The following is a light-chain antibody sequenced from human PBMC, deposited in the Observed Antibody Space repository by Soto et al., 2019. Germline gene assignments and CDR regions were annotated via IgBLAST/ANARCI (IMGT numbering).Light chain of an antibody. CDR2: EVS. V-gene: IGLV2-14*01. CDR1: TSDVRAYNY. Sequence: QLVLPHHASVSGSPGHSITISSTRNTSDVRAYNYVSWYKHHPGQAPQLTIYEVSNRPSGVSNRFSGSKSGNTASLTISGLQADDEDDYYCSSKESRSSPFVYGTGTKFTVL. CDR3: SSKESRSSPFV. J-gene: IGLJ1*01.